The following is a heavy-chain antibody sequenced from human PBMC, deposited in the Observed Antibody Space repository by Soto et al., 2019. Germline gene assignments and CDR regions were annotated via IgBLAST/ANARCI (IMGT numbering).Heavy chain of an antibody. D-gene: IGHD5-18*01. CDR3: ARVEESYSYGPNHFDY. CDR2: IYYSGST. V-gene: IGHV4-31*03. Sequence: QVQLQESGPGLVKPSQTLSLTCTVSGGSISSGGYYWSWIRQHPGKGLEWIGYIYYSGSTYYNPSLKSRVTISVDTSKNQFSLKLSSVTAADTAVYYCARVEESYSYGPNHFDYWGQGTLVTVSS. J-gene: IGHJ4*02. CDR1: GGSISSGGYY.